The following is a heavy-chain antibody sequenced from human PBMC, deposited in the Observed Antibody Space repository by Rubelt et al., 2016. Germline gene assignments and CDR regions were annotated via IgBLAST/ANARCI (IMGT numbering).Heavy chain of an antibody. J-gene: IGHJ3*02. V-gene: IGHV4-4*07. CDR2: IYTSGST. CDR3: ARDSLGGDGI. D-gene: IGHD2-21*02. Sequence: QVQLQESGPGLVKPSETLSLTYWSWIRQPAGKGLEWIGRIYTSGSTNYNPSLKSRVTMSVDTSKNQFALKLGSVTAADTAGYYCARDSLGGDGIWGQGTMVTVSS.